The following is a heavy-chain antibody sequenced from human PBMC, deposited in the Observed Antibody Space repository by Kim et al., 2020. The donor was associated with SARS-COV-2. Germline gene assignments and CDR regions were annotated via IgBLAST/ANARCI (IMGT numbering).Heavy chain of an antibody. Sequence: SETLSLTCAVYGGSFSGYYWSWIRQPPGKGLEWIGEINHSGSTNYNPSLKSRVTISVDTSKNQFSLKLSSVTAADTAVYYCARAPHPKRRYYDSSGYYYGFDYWGQGTLVTVSS. D-gene: IGHD3-22*01. J-gene: IGHJ4*02. V-gene: IGHV4-34*01. CDR3: ARAPHPKRRYYDSSGYYYGFDY. CDR2: INHSGST. CDR1: GGSFSGYY.